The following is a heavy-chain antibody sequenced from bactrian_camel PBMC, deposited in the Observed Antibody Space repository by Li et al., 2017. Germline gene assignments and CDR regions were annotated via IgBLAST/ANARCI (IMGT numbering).Heavy chain of an antibody. D-gene: IGHD1*01. V-gene: IGHV3S40*01. J-gene: IGHJ6*01. Sequence: QLVESGGGSVQAGGSLTLSCTLSGDTDSTVYVGWWRQFPGSEREGVAAIKTASGSTYYADSVKGRFTISQDNADNTVYLQMNDLKLEDTAMYYCATHERRGWACDLTTMYHTWGQGTQVTVS. CDR2: IKTASGST. CDR1: GDTDSTVY. CDR3: ATHERRGWACDLTTMYHT.